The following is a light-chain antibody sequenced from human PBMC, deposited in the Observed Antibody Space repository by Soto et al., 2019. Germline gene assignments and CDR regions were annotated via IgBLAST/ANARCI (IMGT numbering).Light chain of an antibody. J-gene: IGKJ3*01. V-gene: IGKV3-11*01. CDR2: DAS. Sequence: DIVLTQSPATLSVSPGERATLSCRASQSVSSNLAWYQQKPGQAPRLLIYDASNRATGIPARFSGSGSGTDFTLTISSLEPEDFAVYYCQQRSNWPSFGPGTKVDIK. CDR1: QSVSSN. CDR3: QQRSNWPS.